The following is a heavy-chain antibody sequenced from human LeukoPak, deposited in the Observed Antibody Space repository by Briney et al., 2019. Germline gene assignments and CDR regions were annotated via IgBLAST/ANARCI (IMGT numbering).Heavy chain of an antibody. Sequence: AASVKVSCKASGGTFSSYAISWVRQAPGQGLEWMGRTIPFLGIANYAQKFQGRVTITADKSTSTAYMELSSLRSEDTAVYYCAREYCSSTSCYVVDYYYYYGMDVWGQGTTVTVSS. CDR3: AREYCSSTSCYVVDYYYYYGMDV. D-gene: IGHD2-2*01. CDR1: GGTFSSYA. J-gene: IGHJ6*02. V-gene: IGHV1-69*04. CDR2: TIPFLGIA.